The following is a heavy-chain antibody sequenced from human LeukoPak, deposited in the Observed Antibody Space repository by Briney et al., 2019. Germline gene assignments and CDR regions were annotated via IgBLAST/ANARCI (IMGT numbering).Heavy chain of an antibody. Sequence: RAGGSLRLSCAASGFTFDDYGMSWVRQAPGKGLEWVSGINWNGGSTGYADSVKGRFTISRDNAKNSLYLQMNSLRAEDTALYHCARDRTEQQLVLGDAFDIWGQGTMVTVSS. J-gene: IGHJ3*02. V-gene: IGHV3-20*01. D-gene: IGHD6-13*01. CDR1: GFTFDDYG. CDR3: ARDRTEQQLVLGDAFDI. CDR2: INWNGGST.